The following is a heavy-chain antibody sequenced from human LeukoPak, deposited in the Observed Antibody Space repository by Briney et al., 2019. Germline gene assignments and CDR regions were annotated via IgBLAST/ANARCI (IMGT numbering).Heavy chain of an antibody. V-gene: IGHV1-2*02. J-gene: IGHJ5*02. Sequence: GASVKVSCKASGYTFTGYYMHWVRQAPGQGLEWMGWINPNSGGTNYAQKFQRRVTMTRDTSISTAYMELSRLRSDDTAVYYCARDFRAAMVSDWFDPWGQGTLVTVSS. CDR3: ARDFRAAMVSDWFDP. CDR1: GYTFTGYY. CDR2: INPNSGGT. D-gene: IGHD5-18*01.